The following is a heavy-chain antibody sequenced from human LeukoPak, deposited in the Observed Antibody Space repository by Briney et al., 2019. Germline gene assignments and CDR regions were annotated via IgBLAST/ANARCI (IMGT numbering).Heavy chain of an antibody. CDR3: TRSYYDSSGYYKY. J-gene: IGHJ4*02. CDR2: IRSKAYGGTT. V-gene: IGHV3-49*03. CDR1: GFTFGDYA. Sequence: GGSLRLSCTATGFTFGDYAMSWFRQAPGKGLEWVGFIRSKAYGGTTEYAASVKGRFTISRDDSKSIAHLQMNSLKTEDTAVYYCTRSYYDSSGYYKYWGQGTLVTVSS. D-gene: IGHD3-22*01.